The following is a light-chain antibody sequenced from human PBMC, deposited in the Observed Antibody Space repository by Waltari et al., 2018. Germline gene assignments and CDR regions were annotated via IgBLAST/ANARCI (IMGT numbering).Light chain of an antibody. CDR1: SSNVGGYNY. CDR2: DVN. CDR3: CSYAGSYTYV. Sequence: QSALAQPRSVSGSPGQSVTISCTGSSSNVGGYNYVSWYQQYPGQAPKLMLYDVNKRPSGVPPRFSGSTSGDTASLTISGLQAEDEADYYCCSYAGSYTYVFGTGTKVTV. J-gene: IGLJ1*01. V-gene: IGLV2-11*01.